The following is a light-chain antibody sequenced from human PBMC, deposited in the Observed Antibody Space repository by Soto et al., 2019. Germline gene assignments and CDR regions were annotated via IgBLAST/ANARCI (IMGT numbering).Light chain of an antibody. CDR1: SSDVGGSDY. V-gene: IGLV2-8*01. Sequence: QSALTQPPSASGSPGQSVTISCTGTSSDVGGSDYVSWYQQDPGKAPTLIIYEVTKRPAGVPDRFSGSKSGNTASLTVSGLQADDESYYYCSSFARGDNPHVLFGGGTKLTVL. J-gene: IGLJ2*01. CDR2: EVT. CDR3: SSFARGDNPHVL.